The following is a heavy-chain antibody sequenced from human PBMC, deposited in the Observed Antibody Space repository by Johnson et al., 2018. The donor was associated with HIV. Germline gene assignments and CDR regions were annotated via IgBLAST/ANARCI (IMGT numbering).Heavy chain of an antibody. J-gene: IGHJ3*02. CDR2: ISYDGSNK. Sequence: QVQLVESGGGVVQPGRSLRLSCAASGFTLSSYAMHWVRQAPGKGLEWVAVISYDGSNKYYADSVKGRFTISRDNSKNTLYLQMNSLRAEDTAVYYCARVTGPFDIWGQGTMVTVSS. D-gene: IGHD4-11*01. CDR1: GFTLSSYA. V-gene: IGHV3-30*04. CDR3: ARVTGPFDI.